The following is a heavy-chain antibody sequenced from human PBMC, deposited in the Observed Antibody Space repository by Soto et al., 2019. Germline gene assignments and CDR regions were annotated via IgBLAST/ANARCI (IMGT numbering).Heavy chain of an antibody. CDR1: GGTFSSYA. D-gene: IGHD2-15*01. Sequence: GASVKVSCKASGGTFSSYAISWVRQAPGQGLERMGGIIPIFGTANYAQKFQGRVTITADESTSTAYMELSSLRSEDTAVYYCARGLGYCSGGSCYRWWFDPWGQGTLVTVSS. J-gene: IGHJ5*02. V-gene: IGHV1-69*13. CDR2: IIPIFGTA. CDR3: ARGLGYCSGGSCYRWWFDP.